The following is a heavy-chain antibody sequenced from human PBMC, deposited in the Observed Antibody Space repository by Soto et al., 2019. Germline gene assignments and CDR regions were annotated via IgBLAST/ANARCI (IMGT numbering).Heavy chain of an antibody. CDR3: ATQPGRGRSGHYEDGYRMDV. CDR1: GFTFSSYW. Sequence: GGSLRLSCAASGFTFSSYWMHWVRQAPGKGLVWVSRINSDGSSTSYADSVKGRFTISRDNAKNTLYLQMNSLRAEDTAVYYCATQPGRGRSGHYEDGYRMDVWGKGTTVTVSS. J-gene: IGHJ6*04. D-gene: IGHD3-22*01. V-gene: IGHV3-74*01. CDR2: INSDGSST.